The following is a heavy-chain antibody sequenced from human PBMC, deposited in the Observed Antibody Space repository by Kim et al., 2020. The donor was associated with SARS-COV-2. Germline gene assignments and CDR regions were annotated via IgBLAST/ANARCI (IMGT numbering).Heavy chain of an antibody. CDR1: GFTFSSYS. Sequence: GGSLRLSCAASGFTFSSYSMNWVRQAPGKGLEWVSYISSSSSTIYYADSVKGRFTISRDNAKNSLYLQMNSLRAEDTAVYYCARGFGYYGSGSPYYFDYWGQGTLVTVSS. CDR2: ISSSSSTI. J-gene: IGHJ4*02. V-gene: IGHV3-48*04. D-gene: IGHD3-10*01. CDR3: ARGFGYYGSGSPYYFDY.